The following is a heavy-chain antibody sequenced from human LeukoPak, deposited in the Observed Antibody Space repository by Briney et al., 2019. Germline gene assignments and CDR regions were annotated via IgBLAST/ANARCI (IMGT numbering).Heavy chain of an antibody. CDR1: GFTFSSYA. D-gene: IGHD3-3*01. CDR3: ARGGSGYPFDY. V-gene: IGHV3-30-3*01. Sequence: GGSLRLSCAASGFTFSSYAMHWVRQAPGKGLEWVAVISYDGSNKYYADSVKGRFTISRDNSKNTLYLQMNSLRAEDTAVYYCARGGSGYPFDYWGQGILVTVSS. CDR2: ISYDGSNK. J-gene: IGHJ4*02.